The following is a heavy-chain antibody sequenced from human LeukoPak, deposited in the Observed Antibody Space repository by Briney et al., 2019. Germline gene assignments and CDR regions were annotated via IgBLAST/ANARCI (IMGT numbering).Heavy chain of an antibody. V-gene: IGHV4-34*01. CDR1: GGSFSGYY. Sequence: PSETLSLTCAVYGGSFSGYYWSWIRQPPGKGLEWIGEINHSGSTNYNPSLKSRVTISVDTSKNQFSLKLSSVTAADTAVYYCARDRAGYFDYWGQGTLVTVSS. CDR2: INHSGST. CDR3: ARDRAGYFDY. D-gene: IGHD6-19*01. J-gene: IGHJ4*02.